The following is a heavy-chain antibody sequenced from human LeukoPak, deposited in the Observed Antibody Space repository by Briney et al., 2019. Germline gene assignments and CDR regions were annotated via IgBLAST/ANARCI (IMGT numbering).Heavy chain of an antibody. CDR1: GDSIRSYY. CDR3: AREGIVRTYDH. Sequence: PSETLSLTCTVSGDSIRSYYWYWFRQPPGKTLEWIACLYHSGAIHYNPSIESRATISLDTSKNQFSLRLSSVTAADTAVYYCAREGIVRTYDHWGQGTLVTVSA. CDR2: LYHSGAI. D-gene: IGHD1-26*01. V-gene: IGHV4-59*12. J-gene: IGHJ4*02.